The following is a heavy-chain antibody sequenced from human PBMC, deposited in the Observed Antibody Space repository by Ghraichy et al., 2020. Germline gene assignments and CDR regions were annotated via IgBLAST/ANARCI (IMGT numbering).Heavy chain of an antibody. Sequence: GGSLRLSCAASGFTFSSYAMSWVRQAPGKGLEWVSAISGSGGSTYYADSVKGRFTISRDNSKNTLYLQMNSLRAEDTAVYYCAKDFFLTVTTLEGFWGYWGQGTLVTVSS. CDR2: ISGSGGST. V-gene: IGHV3-23*01. D-gene: IGHD4-17*01. J-gene: IGHJ4*02. CDR3: AKDFFLTVTTLEGFWGY. CDR1: GFTFSSYA.